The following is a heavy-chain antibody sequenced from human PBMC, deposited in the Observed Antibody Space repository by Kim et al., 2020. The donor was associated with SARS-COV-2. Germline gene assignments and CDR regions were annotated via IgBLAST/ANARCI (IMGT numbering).Heavy chain of an antibody. CDR1: GFTFSSYD. J-gene: IGHJ4*02. Sequence: GGSLRLSCAASGFTFSSYDMHWVRQAPGKGLEWVAVISYDGSNKYYADSVKGRFTISRDNSKNTLYLQMNSLRAEDTAVYYCAKDSKRWLQLNLFDYWGQGTLVTVSS. D-gene: IGHD5-12*01. CDR3: AKDSKRWLQLNLFDY. V-gene: IGHV3-30*18. CDR2: ISYDGSNK.